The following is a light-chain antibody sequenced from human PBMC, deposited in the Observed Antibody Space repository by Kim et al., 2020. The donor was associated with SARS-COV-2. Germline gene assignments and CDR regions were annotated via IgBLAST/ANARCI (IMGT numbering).Light chain of an antibody. J-gene: IGLJ2*01. Sequence: GTTVSLSPTPTTDGMTSNYVQWYQQRPGSAPTTVIYEDNQRPSGVPDRFSGSIDSSSNSASLTISGLKTEDEADYYCQSYDSSNVVFGGGTQLTVL. CDR1: TDGMTSNY. CDR3: QSYDSSNVV. CDR2: EDN. V-gene: IGLV6-57*03.